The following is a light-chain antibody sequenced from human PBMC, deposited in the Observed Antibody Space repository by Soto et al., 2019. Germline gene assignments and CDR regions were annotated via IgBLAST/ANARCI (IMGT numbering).Light chain of an antibody. J-gene: IGKJ1*01. Sequence: EIVMTQSPATLSVSPGVRATLSCRASQSVSSNLVWYQQKPGQAPRLLIYGASTRVTGIPARFSGSGSGTEFTLTISSLQSEDFAVYYCQQYHNWWTFGQGTKVDI. CDR2: GAS. CDR3: QQYHNWWT. V-gene: IGKV3-15*01. CDR1: QSVSSN.